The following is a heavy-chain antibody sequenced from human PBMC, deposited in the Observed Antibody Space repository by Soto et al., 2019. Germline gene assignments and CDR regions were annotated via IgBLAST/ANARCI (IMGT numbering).Heavy chain of an antibody. CDR2: ISYDGSNK. V-gene: IGHV3-30*18. CDR3: AKDPMTTVTTGGYYFDY. Sequence: QVQLVESGGGVVQPGRSLRLSCAASGFTFSSYGMHWVRQAPGKGLEWVAVISYDGSNKYYADSVKGRFTISRDNSKNTLYLQMNSLRAEDTAVYYCAKDPMTTVTTGGYYFDYRGQGTLVTVSS. D-gene: IGHD4-17*01. CDR1: GFTFSSYG. J-gene: IGHJ4*02.